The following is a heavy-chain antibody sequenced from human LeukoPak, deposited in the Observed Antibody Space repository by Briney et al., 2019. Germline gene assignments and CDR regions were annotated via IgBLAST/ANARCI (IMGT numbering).Heavy chain of an antibody. Sequence: GGSLRLSCAASGFTFSSYNMNWVRQAPGKGLEWVSYISSSSSTIYYADSVKGRFTISRDNAKNSLYLQMNSLRAEDTAVYYCARVWGVVATNPWGQGTLVTVSS. D-gene: IGHD5-12*01. J-gene: IGHJ5*02. CDR3: ARVWGVVATNP. V-gene: IGHV3-48*04. CDR1: GFTFSSYN. CDR2: ISSSSSTI.